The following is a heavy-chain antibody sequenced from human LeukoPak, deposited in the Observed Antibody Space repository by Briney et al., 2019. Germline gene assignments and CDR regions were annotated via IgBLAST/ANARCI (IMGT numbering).Heavy chain of an antibody. V-gene: IGHV3-30*04. CDR2: ISYDGSYK. Sequence: GGSLRLSCAASGFTFSSYAMHWVRQAPGKGLEWVAVISYDGSYKNYADSVKGRFTISRDTSKNTLFLQMNSLRLEDTAVYYCARELVRALDHWGQGTLVTVSS. CDR1: GFTFSSYA. CDR3: ARELVRALDH. J-gene: IGHJ4*02.